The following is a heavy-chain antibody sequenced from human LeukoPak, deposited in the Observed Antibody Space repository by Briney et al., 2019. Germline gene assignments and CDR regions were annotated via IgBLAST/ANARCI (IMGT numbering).Heavy chain of an antibody. V-gene: IGHV4-59*08. CDR3: ARLGSGWYRWFDP. Sequence: SETLSLTCTVSGGSISSYYWSWIRQPPGKGLEWIGYIYYSGSTNYNPSLKSRVTISVDTSKNQFSLKLSSVTAADTAVYYCARLGSGWYRWFDPWGQGTLVTVSS. D-gene: IGHD6-19*01. J-gene: IGHJ5*02. CDR2: IYYSGST. CDR1: GGSISSYY.